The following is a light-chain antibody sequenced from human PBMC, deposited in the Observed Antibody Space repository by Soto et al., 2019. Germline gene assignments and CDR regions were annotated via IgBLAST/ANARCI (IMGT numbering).Light chain of an antibody. J-gene: IGKJ4*01. V-gene: IGKV4-1*01. CDR1: QTILYNPNSMNY. Sequence: DIVMTQSPDSLAVSLGERATINCKSSQTILYNPNSMNYLRWYQQKPGSPPKLLIYWESTRESGVPDRFSGSGSGTDFTLTISSLQAEDVAVYYCQQSHSTPLTFGGGTKVEIK. CDR3: QQSHSTPLT. CDR2: WES.